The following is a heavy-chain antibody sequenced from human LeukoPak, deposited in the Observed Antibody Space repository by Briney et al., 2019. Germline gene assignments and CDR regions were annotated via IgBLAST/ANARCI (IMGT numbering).Heavy chain of an antibody. Sequence: TSETLSLTCTISGGSISSSSYYWGWIRQPPGKGLEWIGSIYFSGSTYYNPSLKSRVTISLDTSKNQFSLKLSSVTAADTAVYYCARRVILTGYYTGNWGQGTLVTVSS. J-gene: IGHJ4*02. V-gene: IGHV4-39*07. D-gene: IGHD3-9*01. CDR1: GGSISSSSYY. CDR2: IYFSGST. CDR3: ARRVILTGYYTGN.